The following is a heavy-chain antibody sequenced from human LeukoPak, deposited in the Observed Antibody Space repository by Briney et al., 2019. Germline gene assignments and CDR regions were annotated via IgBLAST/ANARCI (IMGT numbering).Heavy chain of an antibody. CDR2: ISRSGNAI. CDR1: GFTFSSYE. Sequence: PGGSLRLSCAASGFTFSSYEMNWVRQAPGKGLEWLSYISRSGNAIYYADFMKGRFTISRDNAKNSLYLQMNSLRVEDTAVYYCATATSLDYGDYFFHHWGQGTLVTVSS. J-gene: IGHJ1*01. CDR3: ATATSLDYGDYFFHH. D-gene: IGHD4-17*01. V-gene: IGHV3-48*03.